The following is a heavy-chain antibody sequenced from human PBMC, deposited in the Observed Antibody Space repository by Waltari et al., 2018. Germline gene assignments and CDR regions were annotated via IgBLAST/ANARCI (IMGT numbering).Heavy chain of an antibody. V-gene: IGHV4-59*01. J-gene: IGHJ3*02. Sequence: QVQLQESGPGLVKPSETLSLTCTVSGGSISSYYWSWIRQPPGKGLEWIGYIYYSGSTNYNPSLKSRVTISVDTSKNQFSLKLSSVTAADTAVYYCARDSRHYDSSGYRGLGDAFDIWGQGTMVTVSS. CDR2: IYYSGST. D-gene: IGHD3-22*01. CDR3: ARDSRHYDSSGYRGLGDAFDI. CDR1: GGSISSYY.